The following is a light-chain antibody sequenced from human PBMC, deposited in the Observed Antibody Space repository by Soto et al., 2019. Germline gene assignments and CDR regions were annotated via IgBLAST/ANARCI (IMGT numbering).Light chain of an antibody. CDR1: QTIDSN. J-gene: IGKJ2*01. V-gene: IGKV3-15*01. Sequence: DIVLTQSPASLSVSQGEGATLSCSASQTIDSNLAWYQQKPGQGPRLLIHGASTRAAGVPARFSGSGSGTDFAFTIGGLHSEDFAVYYCQQYPNWPRRYTFGQGTKLQIK. CDR2: GAS. CDR3: QQYPNWPRRYT.